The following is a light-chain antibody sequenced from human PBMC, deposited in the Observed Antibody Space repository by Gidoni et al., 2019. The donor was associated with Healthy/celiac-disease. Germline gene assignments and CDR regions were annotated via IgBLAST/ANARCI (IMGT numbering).Light chain of an antibody. Sequence: DFQMTQSPSSLSASVGDSVTITCRASQSISSYLNWYQQKPGKAPKLLIYAASSLQSGVPSRFSGSGSGTDFTLTISSLQPEDFATYYCQQGYTTPLTFGGGTKVEIK. CDR2: AAS. V-gene: IGKV1-39*01. CDR3: QQGYTTPLT. CDR1: QSISSY. J-gene: IGKJ4*01.